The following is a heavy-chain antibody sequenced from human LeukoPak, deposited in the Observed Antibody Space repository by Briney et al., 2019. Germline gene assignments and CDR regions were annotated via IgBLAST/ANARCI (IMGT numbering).Heavy chain of an antibody. CDR1: GGSFSGYF. D-gene: IGHD3-22*01. CDR2: INHGGST. CDR3: ARGPPLTYDGSGYYFFDY. J-gene: IGHJ4*02. V-gene: IGHV4-34*01. Sequence: SETLSLTCAVYGGSFSGYFWTWIRQPPGKGLEWIGEINHGGSTNYNPSPKSRVTISVDTSKNHFSLKLSSLTAADTAVYYCARGPPLTYDGSGYYFFDYWGQGTLVTVSS.